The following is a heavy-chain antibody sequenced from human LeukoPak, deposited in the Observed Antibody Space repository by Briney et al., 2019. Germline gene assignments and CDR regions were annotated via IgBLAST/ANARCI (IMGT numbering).Heavy chain of an antibody. D-gene: IGHD4-17*01. CDR2: INTDGSTT. CDR3: ARVFDYGDHLG. CDR1: GFTFSSYW. Sequence: GXSLRLSCAASGFTFSSYWMHWVRQAPGKGVGWVSRINTDGSTTTYPDSVKRPFTISSDNAKNTLYLQMNSLRAEDTAVYYCARVFDYGDHLGWGQGTLVTVSS. J-gene: IGHJ4*02. V-gene: IGHV3-74*01.